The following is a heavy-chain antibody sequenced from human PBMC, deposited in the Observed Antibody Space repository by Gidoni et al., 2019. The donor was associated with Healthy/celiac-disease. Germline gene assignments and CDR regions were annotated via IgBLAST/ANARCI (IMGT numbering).Heavy chain of an antibody. CDR1: GGSLLSGGYY. Sequence: QVQLQESGPGLVKPSQTLSLTRTVSGGSLLSGGYYWSWIRQHPGKGLEWIGYSYYSGSTYYNPSLKSRFTISVDTSKNQFSLKLSAVTAAETAVYYCARDNWNYDSYYYYGMDVWGQGTTVTVSS. CDR3: ARDNWNYDSYYYYGMDV. J-gene: IGHJ6*02. CDR2: SYYSGST. D-gene: IGHD1-7*01. V-gene: IGHV4-31*03.